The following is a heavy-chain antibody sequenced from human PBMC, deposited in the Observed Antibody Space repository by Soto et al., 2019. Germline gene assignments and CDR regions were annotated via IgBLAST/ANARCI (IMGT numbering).Heavy chain of an antibody. CDR3: AKGYFGRDSSSWYLNNYFDY. D-gene: IGHD6-13*01. V-gene: IGHV3-9*01. Sequence: EVQLVESGGGLVQPGRSLRLSCAASGFTFDDYAMHWVRQAPGKGLEWVSGISWNSGSIGYADSVKGRFTISRDNAKNSLYLQMNSLRAEDTALYYCAKGYFGRDSSSWYLNNYFDYWGQGTLVTVSS. J-gene: IGHJ4*02. CDR2: ISWNSGSI. CDR1: GFTFDDYA.